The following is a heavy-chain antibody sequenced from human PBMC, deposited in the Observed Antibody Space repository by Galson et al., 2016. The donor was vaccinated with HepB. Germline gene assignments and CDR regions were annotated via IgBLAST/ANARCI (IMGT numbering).Heavy chain of an antibody. J-gene: IGHJ4*02. CDR3: ARGGVAYRPFYY. V-gene: IGHV1-18*04. D-gene: IGHD3-10*01. CDR2: ISPSNGDT. CDR1: GYTFSTYG. Sequence: SVKVSCKASGYTFSTYGMSWVRQAPGQGLEWMGWISPSNGDTNYGQKFQARVTMTTDTSPSTAYMELRSLRSDDTAVYYCARGGVAYRPFYYWGQGTLVTVSS.